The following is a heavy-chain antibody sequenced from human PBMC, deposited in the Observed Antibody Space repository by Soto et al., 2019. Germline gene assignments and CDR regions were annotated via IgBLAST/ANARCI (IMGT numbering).Heavy chain of an antibody. D-gene: IGHD2-8*01. CDR3: AREGAGTNAIGY. CDR1: GYTFTNYG. CDR2: ISAYNGHT. V-gene: IGHV1-18*01. Sequence: QVQLVQSGPEVKKPGASVKVSCKASGYTFTNYGFNWVRQAPGQGLEWMGWISAYNGHTKYSQIFQARVIMTTDTSTSTAYTELRSLTSDDTAVYYCAREGAGTNAIGYWGQGTLVTVSS. J-gene: IGHJ4*02.